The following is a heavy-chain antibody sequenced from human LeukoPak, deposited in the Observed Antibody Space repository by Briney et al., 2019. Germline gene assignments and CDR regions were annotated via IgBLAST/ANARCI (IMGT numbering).Heavy chain of an antibody. CDR3: ARVRSSGWYRPYYFDY. Sequence: SETLSLTCTVSGYSISSGYYWGWIRQPPGKGLEWIGSIYHSGSTYYNPSLKSRVTISVDTSKNQFSLKLGSVTAADTAVYYCARVRSSGWYRPYYFDYWGQGTLVTVSS. CDR1: GYSISSGYY. V-gene: IGHV4-38-2*02. D-gene: IGHD6-19*01. CDR2: IYHSGST. J-gene: IGHJ4*02.